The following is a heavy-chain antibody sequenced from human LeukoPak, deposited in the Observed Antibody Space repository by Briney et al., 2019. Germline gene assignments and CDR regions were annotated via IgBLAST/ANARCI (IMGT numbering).Heavy chain of an antibody. CDR1: GGFISNCY. CDR2: FYYSGST. D-gene: IGHD2-8*01. CDR3: ARKQWVPYYFDY. Sequence: SETLSLTCTVSGGFISNCYWSWIRQPPGKELEWIGYFYYSGSTNYNPSLKSRVTISVDTSKNQFSLKLSSVTAADTAVYYCARKQWVPYYFDYWGQGTLVTVSS. J-gene: IGHJ4*02. V-gene: IGHV4-59*01.